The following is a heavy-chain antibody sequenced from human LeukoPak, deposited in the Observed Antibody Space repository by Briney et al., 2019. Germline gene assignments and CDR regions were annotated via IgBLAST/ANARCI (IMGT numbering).Heavy chain of an antibody. Sequence: PSETLSLTCTVSGYSISSGYYWGWIRQPPGKGLEWIGSIYHSGSTYYNPSLKSRVTISVDTSKNQFSLKLSSVTAADTAVYYCARDRRVYGSYYVDYWGQGTLVTVSS. J-gene: IGHJ4*02. CDR3: ARDRRVYGSYYVDY. D-gene: IGHD1-26*01. CDR1: GYSISSGYY. CDR2: IYHSGST. V-gene: IGHV4-38-2*02.